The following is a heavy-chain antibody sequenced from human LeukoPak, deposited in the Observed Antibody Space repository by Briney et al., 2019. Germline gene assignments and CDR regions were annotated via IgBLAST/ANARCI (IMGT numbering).Heavy chain of an antibody. D-gene: IGHD1-26*01. CDR3: ARMVGATRCDI. J-gene: IGHJ3*02. CDR1: GGSVSNYY. CDR2: IHTSGST. V-gene: IGHV4-4*07. Sequence: SETLSLTCTVSGGSVSNYYWSWIRQPAGKGLEWIGRIHTSGSTNYDPSLKSRVTMSVDTSKSLFSLKLSSVTAADTAVYYCARMVGATRCDIWGQGTMVTVSS.